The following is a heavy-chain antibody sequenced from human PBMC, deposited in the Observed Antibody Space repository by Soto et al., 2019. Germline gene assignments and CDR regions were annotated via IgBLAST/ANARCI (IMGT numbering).Heavy chain of an antibody. J-gene: IGHJ5*02. CDR1: GYTFTSYG. V-gene: IGHV1-18*01. Sequence: QVQLVQSGAEVKKPGASVKVSCKASGYTFTSYGISWVRQAPGQGLEWMGWISAYNGNTNYAQKLQGRVTMTTDTSTSTAYLEPRSLSSDDPAVYYCARDAAYYYGSGSDNRFDPWGQGTLVTVSS. CDR2: ISAYNGNT. CDR3: ARDAAYYYGSGSDNRFDP. D-gene: IGHD3-10*01.